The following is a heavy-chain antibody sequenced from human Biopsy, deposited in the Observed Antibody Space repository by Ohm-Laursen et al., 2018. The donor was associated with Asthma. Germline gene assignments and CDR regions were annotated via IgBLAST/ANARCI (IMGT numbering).Heavy chain of an antibody. Sequence: SLRLSCAASRFTYEMHWVRQAPGKGLEWVAVISYDGSSIYYADSVKDRFTISRDNSKNTLSLQMNSLTAEDTAVYYCAREGVAGTHIEDWGQGTLVTVSS. D-gene: IGHD6-19*01. J-gene: IGHJ4*02. CDR2: ISYDGSSI. CDR1: RFTYE. V-gene: IGHV3-30-3*01. CDR3: AREGVAGTHIED.